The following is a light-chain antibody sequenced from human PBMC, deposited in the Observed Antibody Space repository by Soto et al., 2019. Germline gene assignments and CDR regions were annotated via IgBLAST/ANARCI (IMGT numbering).Light chain of an antibody. CDR1: SSDVGAYIY. CDR2: EVT. Sequence: QSVLTQPASVSRSPGQSITISCTGTSSDVGAYIYVSWYQHHPGKAPKVMIYEVTNRPSGVSDRFSGSKSGNTASLTISGLQAEDEADYYCCSYTSSRTDVFGTGTKVTVL. V-gene: IGLV2-14*01. J-gene: IGLJ1*01. CDR3: CSYTSSRTDV.